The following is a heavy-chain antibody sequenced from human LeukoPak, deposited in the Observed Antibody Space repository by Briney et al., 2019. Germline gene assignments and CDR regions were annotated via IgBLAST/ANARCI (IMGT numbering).Heavy chain of an antibody. CDR2: IYYSGST. V-gene: IGHV4-59*12. Sequence: SETLSLTCTVSGDSISSYYWNWIRQPPGKGLEWIGYIYYSGSTNYNPSLKSRVTISVDTSKNQFSLHLNSVTPEDMAVYYCARDNAPGYIYGSIWFDPWGQGTLVTVSS. CDR3: ARDNAPGYIYGSIWFDP. CDR1: GDSISSYY. D-gene: IGHD5-18*01. J-gene: IGHJ5*02.